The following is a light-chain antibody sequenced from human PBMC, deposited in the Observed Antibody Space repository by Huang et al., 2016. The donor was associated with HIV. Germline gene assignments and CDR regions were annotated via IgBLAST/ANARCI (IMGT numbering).Light chain of an antibody. CDR2: GAS. J-gene: IGKJ2*01. CDR3: QQSYKIPRT. V-gene: IGKV1-39*01. CDR1: QNINKY. Sequence: DIQMTQSPSSLSASVGDRIIITCRASQNINKYLNWYQQMPGKAPKLLIYGASSLQGGVSSRFSGSGFGTDFTLTIRSLQPEDAATYYCQQSYKIPRTFGQGDLTGDQ.